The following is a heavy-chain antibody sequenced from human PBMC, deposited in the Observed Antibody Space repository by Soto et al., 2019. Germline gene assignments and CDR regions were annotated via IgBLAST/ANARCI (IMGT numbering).Heavy chain of an antibody. CDR1: GLTFSDCY. J-gene: IGHJ6*02. Sequence: QVQLVESGGGLVKPGGSLRLSCAASGLTFSDCYMNWIRQAPGKGLEWVSYISSSGSSINYADSVKGRFTISRDNAKNSLYLQMNSLRAEDTAMYYCVRVRFGEWGYAMDVWGQGTTVTVSS. V-gene: IGHV3-11*01. CDR2: ISSSGSSI. CDR3: VRVRFGEWGYAMDV. D-gene: IGHD3-10*01.